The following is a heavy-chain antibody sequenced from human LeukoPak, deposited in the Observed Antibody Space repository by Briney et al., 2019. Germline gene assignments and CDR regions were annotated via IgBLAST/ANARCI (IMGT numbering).Heavy chain of an antibody. CDR2: ISYDGSNK. Sequence: PGGSLRLSCAASGFTFSSYAMHWVRQAPGKGLEWVAVISYDGSNKYYADSVKGRFTISRDNSKNTLYLQMNSLRAEDTAVYYCARDSTRRPQKTTVTDFDYWGQGTLVTVSS. CDR3: ARDSTRRPQKTTVTDFDY. V-gene: IGHV3-30-3*01. CDR1: GFTFSSYA. J-gene: IGHJ4*02. D-gene: IGHD4-17*01.